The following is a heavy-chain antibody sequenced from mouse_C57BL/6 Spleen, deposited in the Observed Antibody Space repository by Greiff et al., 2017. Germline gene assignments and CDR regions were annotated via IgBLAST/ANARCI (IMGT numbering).Heavy chain of an antibody. V-gene: IGHV1-52*01. Sequence: QVQLQQPGAELVRPGSSVKLSCKASGYTFTSYWMHWVKQRPIQGLEWIGNIDPSDSETHYNPQFKDKATLTVDKSSSTAYMQLSSLTSEDSAVYYGARNYDYDDGYFDYGGQGTTLTVSS. CDR2: IDPSDSET. CDR1: GYTFTSYW. CDR3: ARNYDYDDGYFDY. D-gene: IGHD2-4*01. J-gene: IGHJ2*01.